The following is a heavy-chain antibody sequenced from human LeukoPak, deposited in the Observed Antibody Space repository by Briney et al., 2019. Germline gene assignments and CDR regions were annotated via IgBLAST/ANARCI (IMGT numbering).Heavy chain of an antibody. Sequence: ASVKVSCKASGYTFTGYYMHWVRQAPGQGLEWMGWINPNSGGTNYAQKFQGWVTMTRDTSISTAYMELSRLRSDDTAVYYCARDAQLLWFGESHGWFDPWGQGTLVTVSS. CDR1: GYTFTGYY. CDR3: ARDAQLLWFGESHGWFDP. D-gene: IGHD3-10*01. J-gene: IGHJ5*02. V-gene: IGHV1-2*04. CDR2: INPNSGGT.